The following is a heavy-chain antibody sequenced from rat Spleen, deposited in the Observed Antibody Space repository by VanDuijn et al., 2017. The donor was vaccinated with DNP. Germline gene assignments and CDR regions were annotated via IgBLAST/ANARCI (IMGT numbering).Heavy chain of an antibody. CDR3: ARGGRSYFDY. Sequence: EVQLVESGGDLVQPGRSLKLSCAASGFTFSNYGMHWIRQAPTEGLECVAYISYHGGSTYYGDSVKGRFTISRDNAKNTLYLQMNSLRSEDTATYYCARGGRSYFDYWGQGVMVTVSS. D-gene: IGHD1-11*01. V-gene: IGHV5-19*01. CDR1: GFTFSNYG. CDR2: ISYHGGST. J-gene: IGHJ2*01.